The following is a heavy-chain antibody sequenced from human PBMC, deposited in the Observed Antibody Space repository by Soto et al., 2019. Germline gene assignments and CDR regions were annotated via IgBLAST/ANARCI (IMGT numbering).Heavy chain of an antibody. Sequence: QVQLVQSGAEVKKPGASVKVSCKASGYTFTSYAMHWVRQAPGQRLEWMGWINAGNGNTKYSQKFQGRVTITRDTSASTAYMELSSLRSEDTAVYYCARVGGYYYGSGSYYFDYWGQGTLVTVSS. J-gene: IGHJ4*02. CDR1: GYTFTSYA. CDR3: ARVGGYYYGSGSYYFDY. D-gene: IGHD3-10*01. V-gene: IGHV1-3*01. CDR2: INAGNGNT.